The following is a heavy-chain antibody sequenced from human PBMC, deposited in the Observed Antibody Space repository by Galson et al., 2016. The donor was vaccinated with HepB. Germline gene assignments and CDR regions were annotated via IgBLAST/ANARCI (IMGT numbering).Heavy chain of an antibody. V-gene: IGHV1-69*13. CDR3: ARSPSWFDP. CDR2: ILPIFGTV. J-gene: IGHJ5*02. Sequence: SVKVSCKASGGTFSSYTVSWVRQAPGQGLEWMGGILPIFGTVNYAQKFQGRVTITADESSSTVYMELSSLRSEDTAVYYCARSPSWFDPWGQGTLVTVSS. CDR1: GGTFSSYT.